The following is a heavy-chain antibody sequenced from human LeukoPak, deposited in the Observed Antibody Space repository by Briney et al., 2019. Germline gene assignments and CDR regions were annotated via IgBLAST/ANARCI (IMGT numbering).Heavy chain of an antibody. CDR3: ARDLGSYGGDYFDY. CDR2: ISAYNGNT. Sequence: ASVKVSCKASGYTFTSYGISWVRQALGQGLEWMGWISAYNGNTNYAQKLQGRVTMTTDTSTSTAYMELRSLRSDDTAVYYCARDLGSYGGDYFDYWGQGTLVTVSS. CDR1: GYTFTSYG. J-gene: IGHJ4*02. D-gene: IGHD1-26*01. V-gene: IGHV1-18*01.